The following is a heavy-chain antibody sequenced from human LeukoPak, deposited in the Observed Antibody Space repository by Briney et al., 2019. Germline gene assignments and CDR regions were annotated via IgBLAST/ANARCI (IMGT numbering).Heavy chain of an antibody. Sequence: GGSLRLSRAASGFTFSNAWMSWVRQAPGKGLEWVSAILGSGGSTYYADSVKGRFTVSRDNSKSTLYLQMNSLRAEDTALYYCAKWGDYDVLTGYYVPDYWGQGTLVTVSS. CDR2: ILGSGGST. CDR1: GFTFSNAW. V-gene: IGHV3-23*01. D-gene: IGHD3-9*01. CDR3: AKWGDYDVLTGYYVPDY. J-gene: IGHJ4*02.